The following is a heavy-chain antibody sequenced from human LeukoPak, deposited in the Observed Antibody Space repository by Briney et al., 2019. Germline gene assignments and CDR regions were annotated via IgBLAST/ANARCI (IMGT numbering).Heavy chain of an antibody. J-gene: IGHJ4*02. CDR1: GFTFDDYA. CDR2: ISWNSGSI. D-gene: IGHD5-12*01. V-gene: IGHV3-9*01. Sequence: GRSLRLSCAASGFTFDDYAMHWVRQAPGKGLEWVSGISWNSGSIGYADSVKGRFTISRDNAKNSLYLQMNSLRAEDTALYYCAKAISWGYDGGDFDYWGQGTLVTVSS. CDR3: AKAISWGYDGGDFDY.